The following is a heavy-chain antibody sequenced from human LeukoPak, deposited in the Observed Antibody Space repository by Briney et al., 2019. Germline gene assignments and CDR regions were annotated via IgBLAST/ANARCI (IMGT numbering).Heavy chain of an antibody. CDR3: APTGKVTVGIGY. V-gene: IGHV3-74*01. CDR1: GFTFSSYW. CDR2: INSDGSST. Sequence: AGGSLRLSCAASGFTFSSYWMHWVRQAPGKGLVWVSRINSDGSSTSYADSVKGRFTISRDNAKNTLYLQMNSLRAEDTAVYYCAPTGKVTVGIGYWGQGTLVTVSS. J-gene: IGHJ4*02. D-gene: IGHD2-21*02.